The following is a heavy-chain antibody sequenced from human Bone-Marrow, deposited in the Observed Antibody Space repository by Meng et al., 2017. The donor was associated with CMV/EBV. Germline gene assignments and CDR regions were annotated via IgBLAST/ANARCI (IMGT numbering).Heavy chain of an antibody. Sequence: SSSYYWAWIRQPPGKSLEWIGNVYYSGTAYYNPSLKSRVTISVDTSEKQFSLSLSSVTAADTAIYYCARVFMIMFGGAIHHNWFDPWGQGTLVTVSS. D-gene: IGHD3-16*02. CDR2: VYYSGTA. V-gene: IGHV4-39*07. CDR3: ARVFMIMFGGAIHHNWFDP. J-gene: IGHJ5*02. CDR1: SSSYY.